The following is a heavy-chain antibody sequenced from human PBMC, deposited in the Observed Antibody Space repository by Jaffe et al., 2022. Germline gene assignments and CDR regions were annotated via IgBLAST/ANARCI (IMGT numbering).Heavy chain of an antibody. Sequence: EVQLVESGGGLVKPGGSLRLSCAASGFTLSNAWMSWVRQAPGKGLEWVGRIKSKSDGGTTDYAAPVKGRFTISRDDSENTLYLQMNSLKTEDTAVYYCTTGVQQLVRELCGCWGQGTLVTVSS. J-gene: IGHJ4*02. CDR3: TTGVQQLVRELCGC. V-gene: IGHV3-15*01. CDR1: GFTLSNAW. D-gene: IGHD6-13*01. CDR2: IKSKSDGGTT.